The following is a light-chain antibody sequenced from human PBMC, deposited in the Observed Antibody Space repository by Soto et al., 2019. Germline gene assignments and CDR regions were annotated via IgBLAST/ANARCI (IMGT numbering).Light chain of an antibody. Sequence: QSVLTQPPSVSGSSGQSVTISCTGTSSDVGSYNRVSWYQQPPGTAPKLMIYEVSNRPSGVPDRFSGSKSGNTASLTISGLQAEDEADYFCSSYTSSSTVFGGGTKLTVL. CDR1: SSDVGSYNR. CDR3: SSYTSSSTV. J-gene: IGLJ2*01. CDR2: EVS. V-gene: IGLV2-18*02.